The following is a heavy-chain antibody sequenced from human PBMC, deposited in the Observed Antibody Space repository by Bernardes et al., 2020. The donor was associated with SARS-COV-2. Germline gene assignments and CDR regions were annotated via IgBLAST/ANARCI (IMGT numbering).Heavy chain of an antibody. CDR2: LWSAGRHP. CDR1: GITFSHYG. V-gene: IGHV3-33*01. J-gene: IGHJ6*02. CDR3: ARDFQPYYDFWGVPYGIEV. Sequence: GGSLRLSFASSGITFSHYGLHWVRQVPGPGLEWVAVLWSAGRHPYYGDSVRGRFTISRDNSTNTLYLQMNSLRAEDTAVYYCARDFQPYYDFWGVPYGIEVWGRETTVSVA. D-gene: IGHD3-3*01.